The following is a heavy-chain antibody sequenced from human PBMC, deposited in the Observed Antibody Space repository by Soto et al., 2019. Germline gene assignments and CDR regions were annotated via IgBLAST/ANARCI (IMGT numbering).Heavy chain of an antibody. V-gene: IGHV3-21*01. CDR3: ARDPEVVKYYDILTAGFDL. Sequence: GGSLRLSCAASGFTFSSYSMNWVRQAPGKGLEWVSSISSSSSYIYYADSVKGRFTISRDNAKNSLYLQMNSLRAEDTAVYYCARDPEVVKYYDILTAGFDLWGRGTLVTVSS. D-gene: IGHD3-9*01. CDR1: GFTFSSYS. J-gene: IGHJ2*01. CDR2: ISSSSSYI.